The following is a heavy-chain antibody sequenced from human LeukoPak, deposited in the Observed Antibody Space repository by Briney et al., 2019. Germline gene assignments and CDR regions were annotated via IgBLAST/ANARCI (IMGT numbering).Heavy chain of an antibody. D-gene: IGHD3-16*01. CDR1: GDSISSFQ. CDR2: ISYSGGT. J-gene: IGHJ4*02. V-gene: IGHV4-59*01. Sequence: SETLSLTCTVSGDSISSFQWRWIRQPPGKGLEWIGYISYSGGTMYNPSLRSRVTISIDTSKNQFSLKLRSVTAADTAVYYCARVGRGDHTWGSYSFDYWGQGTLVTVSS. CDR3: ARVGRGDHTWGSYSFDY.